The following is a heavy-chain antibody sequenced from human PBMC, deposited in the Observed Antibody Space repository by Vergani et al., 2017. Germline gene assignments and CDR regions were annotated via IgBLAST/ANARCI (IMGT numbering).Heavy chain of an antibody. CDR1: GFSFNTYG. Sequence: VQLVETGGGVVQPGGSLRLYCATSGFSFNTYGAHWVRQALGKGLEWVSAISGSGGSTYYADSVKGRFTISRDNSKNTLYLQMNSLRAEDTAVYYCAKTIFGVVNGKTEDVWGKGTTVTVSS. J-gene: IGHJ6*04. CDR3: AKTIFGVVNGKTEDV. V-gene: IGHV3-23*04. CDR2: ISGSGGST. D-gene: IGHD3-3*01.